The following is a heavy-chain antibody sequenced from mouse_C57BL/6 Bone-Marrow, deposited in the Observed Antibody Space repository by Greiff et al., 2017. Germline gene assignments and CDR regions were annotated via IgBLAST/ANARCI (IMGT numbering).Heavy chain of an antibody. V-gene: IGHV3-6*01. J-gene: IGHJ3*01. D-gene: IGHD2-3*01. CDR3: ARDGYYVFAY. Sequence: EVKLLESGPGLVKPSQSLSLTCSVTGYSITSGYYWNWLRQFPGNKLEWMGYISYDGSNNYNPSLKNRISITRDTSKNQFFLKLNSVTTEDTATYYCARDGYYVFAYWGQGTLVTVSA. CDR2: ISYDGSN. CDR1: GYSITSGYY.